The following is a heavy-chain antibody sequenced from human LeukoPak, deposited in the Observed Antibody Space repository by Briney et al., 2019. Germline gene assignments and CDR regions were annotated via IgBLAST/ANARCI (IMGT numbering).Heavy chain of an antibody. Sequence: SQTLSLTCAVSGDSVSSSSAVWNWIRQSPSRGLEWLGRTYYRSKWHNEYAESVKSRISITSDTSKNQFSLQLNSVTPEDTAEYYCAGTTDYSSFLAYWGQGTLVTVSS. J-gene: IGHJ4*02. D-gene: IGHD4-11*01. CDR3: AGTTDYSSFLAY. CDR1: GDSVSSSSAV. CDR2: TYYRSKWHN. V-gene: IGHV6-1*01.